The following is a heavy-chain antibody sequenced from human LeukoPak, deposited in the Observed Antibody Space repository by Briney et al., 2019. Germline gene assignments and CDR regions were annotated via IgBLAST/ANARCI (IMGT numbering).Heavy chain of an antibody. CDR2: IYYSGST. V-gene: IGHV4-30-4*01. Sequence: SETLSLTCTVSGDSISSGDYYWRWIRQPPGKGLECIGFIYYSGSTYYNPSLKSRVTISVDTSKNQFSLKLSSVTAAATAIYYCARVVDSSGYYYGRGRKYFDYWGQGSLVTVSS. CDR1: GDSISSGDYY. CDR3: ARVVDSSGYYYGRGRKYFDY. J-gene: IGHJ4*02. D-gene: IGHD3-22*01.